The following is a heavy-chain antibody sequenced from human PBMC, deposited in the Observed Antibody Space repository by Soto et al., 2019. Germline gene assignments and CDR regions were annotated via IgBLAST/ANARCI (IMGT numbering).Heavy chain of an antibody. V-gene: IGHV1-69*06. D-gene: IGHD3-22*01. Sequence: GASVKVSCKASGGTFSSYAISWVRQAPGQGLEWMGGIIPIFGTANYAQKFQGGVTITADKSTSTAYMELSSLRSEDTAVYYCTSGKWLLGGHFDYWGQGTLVTVSS. CDR1: GGTFSSYA. CDR3: TSGKWLLGGHFDY. J-gene: IGHJ4*02. CDR2: IIPIFGTA.